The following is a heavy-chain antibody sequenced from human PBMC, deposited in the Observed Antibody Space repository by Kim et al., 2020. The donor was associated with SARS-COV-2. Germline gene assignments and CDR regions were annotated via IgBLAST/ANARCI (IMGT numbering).Heavy chain of an antibody. D-gene: IGHD1-26*01. V-gene: IGHV3-49*04. J-gene: IGHJ6*03. CDR2: IRSKAYGGTT. Sequence: GGSLRLSCTTSGFTFGDSAMSWVRQAPGKGLEWVGFIRSKAYGGTTEYAASVKGRFTISRDDSKSIAYLQMNSLKTEDTAVYYCTRAHNIGSWTYDYYYMDVWGTGTTVTVSS. CDR3: TRAHNIGSWTYDYYYMDV. CDR1: GFTFGDSA.